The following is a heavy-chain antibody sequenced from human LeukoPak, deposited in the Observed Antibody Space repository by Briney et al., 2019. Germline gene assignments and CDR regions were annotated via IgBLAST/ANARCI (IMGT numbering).Heavy chain of an antibody. V-gene: IGHV4-39*07. D-gene: IGHD1-26*01. CDR3: ARDLSGKYAFDI. CDR2: IYYSGST. Sequence: PSETLSLSCTVSGGSISSGSYYWSWIRQPAGKGLEWIGSIYYSGSTYYNPSLKSRVTISVDTSKNQFSLKLSSVTAADTAVYYCARDLSGKYAFDIWGQGTMVTVSS. CDR1: GGSISSGSYY. J-gene: IGHJ3*02.